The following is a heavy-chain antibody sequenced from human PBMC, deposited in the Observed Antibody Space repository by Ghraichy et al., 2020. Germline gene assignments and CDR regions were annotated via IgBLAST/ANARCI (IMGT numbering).Heavy chain of an antibody. Sequence: SETLSLTCTPSSGSVSGGTYYWSWIRQSPGRRLEWIGYIFSTGGNNYNPSLESRVTISLDTTENHMSLTVTSVTAADTAVYFCARSAATRRPVDYWGQGTLVTVSS. CDR2: IFSTGGN. CDR3: ARSAATRRPVDY. D-gene: IGHD6-13*01. J-gene: IGHJ4*02. CDR1: SGSVSGGTYY. V-gene: IGHV4-61*03.